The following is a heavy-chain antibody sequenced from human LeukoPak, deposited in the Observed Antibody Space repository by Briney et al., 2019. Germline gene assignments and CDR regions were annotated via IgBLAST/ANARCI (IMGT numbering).Heavy chain of an antibody. V-gene: IGHV3-48*01. J-gene: IGHJ4*02. CDR1: GFTFSSYS. D-gene: IGHD3-10*01. CDR2: IRSSSSTI. CDR3: ARDGSGRVPEMSAPDY. Sequence: HPGGSLRLSCAASGFTFSSYSMNWVRQAPGKGLEWVSYIRSSSSTISYADSVKGRFTIPRDNAKNSLYLQMNSLRAEDTAVYYCARDGSGRVPEMSAPDYWGQGTLVTVSS.